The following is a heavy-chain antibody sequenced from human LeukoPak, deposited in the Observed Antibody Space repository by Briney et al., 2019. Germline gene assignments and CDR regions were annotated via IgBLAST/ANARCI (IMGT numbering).Heavy chain of an antibody. V-gene: IGHV3-21*01. Sequence: GGSLRLSCAASGFTFSSYTMNWARQAPGKGLEWVSSISSSSSYIYYADSVKGRFTISRDNAKNSLYLQMNSLRAEDSALYYCVVDLSGSADYWGQGTLVTVSS. J-gene: IGHJ4*02. D-gene: IGHD3-10*01. CDR3: VVDLSGSADY. CDR1: GFTFSSYT. CDR2: ISSSSSYI.